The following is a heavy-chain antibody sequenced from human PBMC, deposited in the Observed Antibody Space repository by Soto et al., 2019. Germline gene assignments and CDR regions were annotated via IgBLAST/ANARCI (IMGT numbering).Heavy chain of an antibody. CDR3: ARSGGRFNFDY. CDR1: GASFTDFY. V-gene: IGHV4-4*07. CDR2: IYASENI. Sequence: SETLSLTCSVSGASFTDFYWTWIRQPAGKGLEWIGRIYASENIDYSPSLKSRVTMSMDTSKRQFSLNLTSVTAADTAMYYCARSGGRFNFDYWGQGKLVTVSS. J-gene: IGHJ4*01. D-gene: IGHD2-15*01.